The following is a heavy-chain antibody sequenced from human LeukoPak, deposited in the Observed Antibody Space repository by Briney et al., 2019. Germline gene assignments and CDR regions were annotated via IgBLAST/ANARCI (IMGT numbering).Heavy chain of an antibody. CDR1: GGSISSGDYY. CDR3: ARAPYYYDSSGDDAFDI. Sequence: PSQTLPLTCTVSGGSISSGDYYWSWIRQPPGKGLDWIGYIYYSGSTYYNPSLKSRVTISVDTSKNQFSLKLSSVTAADTAVYYCARAPYYYDSSGDDAFDIWGQGTMVTVSS. V-gene: IGHV4-30-4*08. D-gene: IGHD3-22*01. CDR2: IYYSGST. J-gene: IGHJ3*02.